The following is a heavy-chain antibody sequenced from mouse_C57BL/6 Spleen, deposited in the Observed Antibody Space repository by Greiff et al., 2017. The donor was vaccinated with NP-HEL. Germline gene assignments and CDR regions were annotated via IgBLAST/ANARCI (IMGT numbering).Heavy chain of an antibody. Sequence: QVQLKESGAELARPGASVKLSCKASGYTFTSYGISWVKQRPGPGLEWIGEIYPRSGYTYYNEKFKGKATLTADKSSSTAYMELRSLTSEDSAVYFCAGGGPGYFDVWGTGTTVTVSS. V-gene: IGHV1-81*01. J-gene: IGHJ1*03. CDR3: AGGGPGYFDV. CDR2: IYPRSGYT. CDR1: GYTFTSYG.